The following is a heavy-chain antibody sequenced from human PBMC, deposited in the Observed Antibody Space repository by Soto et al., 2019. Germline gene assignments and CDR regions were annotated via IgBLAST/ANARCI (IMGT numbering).Heavy chain of an antibody. CDR3: TGDGKGCRDGRCYAA. J-gene: IGHJ1*01. CDR1: GFTFGDYM. D-gene: IGHD2-15*01. Sequence: GGSLRLSCTASGFTFGDYMMSWVRQAPGKGLEWVGFIRSKGYGGTTQYAASVQGRFTISGDDSKSIAYLQMNSLKTEDTAVYYCTGDGKGCRDGRCYAAWGQGTLVTVSS. V-gene: IGHV3-49*04. CDR2: IRSKGYGGTT.